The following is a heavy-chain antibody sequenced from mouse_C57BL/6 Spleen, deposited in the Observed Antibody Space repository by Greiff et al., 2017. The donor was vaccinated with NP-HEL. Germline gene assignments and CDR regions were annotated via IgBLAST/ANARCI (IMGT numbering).Heavy chain of an antibody. V-gene: IGHV5-17*01. CDR3: ARTYDYEAWFAY. Sequence: EVQLVESGGGLVKPGGSLKLSCAASGFTFSDYGMHWVRQAPEKGLEWVAYFSSGSSTIYYADTVKGRFTISRDNAKNTLFLQMTSLRSEDTAMYYCARTYDYEAWFAYWGQRTLVTVSA. J-gene: IGHJ3*01. CDR2: FSSGSSTI. D-gene: IGHD2-4*01. CDR1: GFTFSDYG.